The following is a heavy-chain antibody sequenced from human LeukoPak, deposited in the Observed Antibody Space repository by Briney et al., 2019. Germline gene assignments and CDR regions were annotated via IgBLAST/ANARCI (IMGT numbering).Heavy chain of an antibody. CDR3: AAGGIYSLLDY. D-gene: IGHD3-10*01. CDR2: FDPGAGEI. J-gene: IGHJ4*02. Sequence: GASVKVSCKVSGDTLRELTMHWVRQAPGKGLAWMGGFDPGAGEILYAQQFQGRVTMTEDTSTDTAYMELTSLRSEDSGVYFCAAGGIYSLLDYWGQGTLVTVSS. CDR1: GDTLRELT. V-gene: IGHV1-24*01.